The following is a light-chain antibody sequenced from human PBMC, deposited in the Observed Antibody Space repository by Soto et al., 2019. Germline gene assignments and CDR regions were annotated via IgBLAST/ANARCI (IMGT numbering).Light chain of an antibody. CDR3: QQLNSYPLT. V-gene: IGKV1-9*01. CDR1: QGISSY. CDR2: AAS. Sequence: DIQLTQSPSFLSASVGDRVTITCRASQGISSYLAWYQQKPGKAPKLLIYAASTLQSGVPSRFSGSGSGTEFTLTISSLQPEDFATYYCQQLNSYPLTFSGGTRWIS. J-gene: IGKJ4*01.